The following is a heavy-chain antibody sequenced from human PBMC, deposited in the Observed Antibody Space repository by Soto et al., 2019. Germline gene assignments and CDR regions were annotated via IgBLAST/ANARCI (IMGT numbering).Heavy chain of an antibody. V-gene: IGHV1-2*04. J-gene: IGHJ4*02. CDR3: ARGGDTYYYDSSGYYSYYFDY. CDR2: INPNSGGT. Sequence: ASVKVSCKASGYTFTGYYMHWVRQAPGQGLEWMGWINPNSGGTNYAQKFQGWVTMTRDTSISTAYMELSRLRSDDTAVYYCARGGDTYYYDSSGYYSYYFDYWGQGTLVTVSS. CDR1: GYTFTGYY. D-gene: IGHD3-22*01.